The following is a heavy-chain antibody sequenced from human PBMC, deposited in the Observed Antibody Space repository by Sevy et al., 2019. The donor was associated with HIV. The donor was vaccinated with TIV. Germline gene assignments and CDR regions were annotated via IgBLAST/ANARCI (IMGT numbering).Heavy chain of an antibody. V-gene: IGHV3-21*01. J-gene: IGHJ4*02. CDR1: GLTFSSYS. CDR2: ISSSSSYI. CDR3: AGDKEGASGGSYMGFDN. D-gene: IGHD3-10*01. Sequence: GGSLRLSCTASGLTFSSYSMNWVRQAPGKGLEWVSSISSSSSYIYYRDSVKGRFTISRDNAKNSVYLQMSSLGAEDTALYYCAGDKEGASGGSYMGFDNWGQGTLVTVSS.